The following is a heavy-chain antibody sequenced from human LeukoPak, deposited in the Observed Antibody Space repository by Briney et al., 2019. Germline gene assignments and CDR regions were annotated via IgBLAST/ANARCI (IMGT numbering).Heavy chain of an antibody. CDR2: ISVYNGKT. CDR1: GYIFTSYG. Sequence: ASVKVSCKASGYIFTSYGVTWVRQAPGQGLEGRGGISVYNGKTNYAQKLQGRVTMTTDISTSTASMELRSLRSGDTAVYCCARGMVTAYYYDSGGYYPNDYWGQGTLVTVSS. D-gene: IGHD3-22*01. CDR3: ARGMVTAYYYDSGGYYPNDY. J-gene: IGHJ4*02. V-gene: IGHV1-18*01.